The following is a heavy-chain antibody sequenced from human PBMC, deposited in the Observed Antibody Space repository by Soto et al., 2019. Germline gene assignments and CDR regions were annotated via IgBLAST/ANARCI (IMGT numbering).Heavy chain of an antibody. J-gene: IGHJ1*01. V-gene: IGHV1-69*13. D-gene: IGHD3-22*01. Sequence: ASVKVSCKASGGTFSSYAISWVRQAPGQGLEWMGGIIPIFGTANYARKFQGRVTITADESTSTAYMELSSLRSEDTAVYYCASRNYYDSSGPSTDTEYFQHWGQGTLVTVSS. CDR1: GGTFSSYA. CDR2: IIPIFGTA. CDR3: ASRNYYDSSGPSTDTEYFQH.